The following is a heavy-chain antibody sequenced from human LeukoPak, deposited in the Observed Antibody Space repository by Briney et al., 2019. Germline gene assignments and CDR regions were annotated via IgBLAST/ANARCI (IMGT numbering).Heavy chain of an antibody. J-gene: IGHJ6*03. Sequence: GGSLRLSCAASGFTFSSYAMSWVRQAPGKGLEWVGFIRSKAYGGTTEYAASVKGRFTISRDDSKSIAYLQMNSLKTEDTAVYYCTRVQIMVRGVIRRGYYYMDVWGKGTTVTISS. CDR1: GFTFSSYA. D-gene: IGHD3-10*01. V-gene: IGHV3-49*04. CDR2: IRSKAYGGTT. CDR3: TRVQIMVRGVIRRGYYYMDV.